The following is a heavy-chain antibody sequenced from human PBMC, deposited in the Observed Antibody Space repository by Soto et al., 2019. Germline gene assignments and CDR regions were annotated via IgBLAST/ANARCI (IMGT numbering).Heavy chain of an antibody. D-gene: IGHD2-21*02. CDR1: GFTFDDYG. CDR2: INWNGGST. CDR3: ARGKSTVVTPEYFQH. V-gene: IGHV3-20*04. J-gene: IGHJ1*01. Sequence: GGSLRLSCAASGFTFDDYGMSWVRQAPGKGLEWVSGINWNGGSTGYADSVKGRFTISRDNAKNSLYLQMNSLRAEDTALYYCARGKSTVVTPEYFQHWGQGTLVTVSS.